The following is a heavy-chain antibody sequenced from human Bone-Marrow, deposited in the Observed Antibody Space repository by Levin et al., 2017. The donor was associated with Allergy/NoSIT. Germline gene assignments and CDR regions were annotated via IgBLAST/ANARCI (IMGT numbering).Heavy chain of an antibody. CDR2: ILSIFFYT. Sequence: SFSSSPFTFIIYFITLVLHSPLNFLYFLPSILSIFFYTYYSYSFKGRFTISRDNSKNTLYLQMNTLRAEDTAVYFCAKCSAFGTTWFGGGDYWGQGTLVTVSS. J-gene: IGHJ4*02. CDR1: PFTFIIYF. D-gene: IGHD3-10*01. V-gene: IGHV3-23*01. CDR3: AKCSAFGTTWFGGGDY.